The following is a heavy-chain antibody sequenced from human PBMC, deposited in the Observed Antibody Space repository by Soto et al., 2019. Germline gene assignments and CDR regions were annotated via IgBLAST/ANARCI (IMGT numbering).Heavy chain of an antibody. J-gene: IGHJ4*02. CDR3: ARGHLWLED. CDR1: GVSISGFY. V-gene: IGHV4-59*01. CDR2: IYYSGST. D-gene: IGHD3-3*01. Sequence: QVQLQGSGPGLVRPSETLSLTCAVSGVSISGFYWSWIRQPPGKGLEYIGYIYYSGSTYYNTSLKSRVTVSLDSSKNQFSLKLTSVTAADTAIYYCARGHLWLEDWGQGTLVTVSS.